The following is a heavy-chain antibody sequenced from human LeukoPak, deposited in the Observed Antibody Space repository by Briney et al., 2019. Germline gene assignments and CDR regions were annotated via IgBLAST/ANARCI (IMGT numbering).Heavy chain of an antibody. CDR3: AKDSDYDSSGYYYVGFDY. CDR1: GFTFSSYT. Sequence: GGSLRLSCAASGFTFSSYTMNWVRQAPGKGLEWVSAISSGGISTYYADSVKGRFTISRDNSKNTLYLQMNSLRAEDTAVYYCAKDSDYDSSGYYYVGFDYWGQGTLVTVSS. CDR2: ISSGGIST. D-gene: IGHD3-22*01. V-gene: IGHV3-23*01. J-gene: IGHJ4*02.